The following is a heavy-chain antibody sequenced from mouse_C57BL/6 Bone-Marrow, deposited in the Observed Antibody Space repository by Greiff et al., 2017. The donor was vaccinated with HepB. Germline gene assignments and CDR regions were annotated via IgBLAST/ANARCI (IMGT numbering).Heavy chain of an antibody. CDR3: ARSSNFYYFDY. CDR2: IDPNSGGT. Sequence: QVQLQQPGAELVKPGASVKLSCKASGYTFTSYWMHWVKQRPGRGLKWIGRIDPNSGGTKYNEKFKSKATLTVDKPSSTAYMQLSSLTSEDSAVYYCARSSNFYYFDYWGQGTTLTVSS. J-gene: IGHJ2*01. CDR1: GYTFTSYW. D-gene: IGHD4-1*01. V-gene: IGHV1-72*01.